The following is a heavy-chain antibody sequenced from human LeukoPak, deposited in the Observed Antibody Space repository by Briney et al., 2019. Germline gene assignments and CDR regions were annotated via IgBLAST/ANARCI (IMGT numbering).Heavy chain of an antibody. CDR2: ISGSGGST. CDR1: GFTFSSYA. V-gene: IGHV3-23*01. J-gene: IGHJ4*02. Sequence: GGSLRLSCAASGFTFSSYAMRWVRQAPGKGLEWVSAISGSGGSTYYADSVKGRFTISRDNSKNTLYLQMNSLRAEDTAVYYCATPTTVTTYNFDYWGQGTLVTVSS. D-gene: IGHD4-17*01. CDR3: ATPTTVTTYNFDY.